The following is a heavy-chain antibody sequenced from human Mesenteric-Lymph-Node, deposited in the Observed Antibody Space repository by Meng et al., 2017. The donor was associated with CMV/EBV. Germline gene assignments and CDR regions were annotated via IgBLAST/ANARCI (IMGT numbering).Heavy chain of an antibody. CDR2: ISAYNGNT. V-gene: IGHV1-18*01. D-gene: IGHD6-13*01. Sequence: ASVKVSCKASGYTFTSYGISWVRQAPGQGLEWMGWISAYNGNTNYAQKLQGRVTMTTDTSTSTAYMELSSLRSEDTAVYYCARTYSSSPKRYYYYYYGMDVWGQGTTVTVSS. CDR3: ARTYSSSPKRYYYYYYGMDV. J-gene: IGHJ6*02. CDR1: GYTFTSYG.